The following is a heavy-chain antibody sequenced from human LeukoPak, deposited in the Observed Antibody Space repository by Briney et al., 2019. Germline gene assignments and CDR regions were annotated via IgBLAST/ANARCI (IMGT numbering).Heavy chain of an antibody. Sequence: SETLSLTCAVYGGSFSGYYWSWIRQPPGKGLEWIGKINHSGSTNYNPSLKSRVTISVDTSKNQFSLKLSSVTAADTAVYYCARLRSYYYGSGSYLDYWGQGTLVTVSS. V-gene: IGHV4-34*01. D-gene: IGHD3-10*01. CDR2: INHSGST. CDR1: GGSFSGYY. J-gene: IGHJ4*02. CDR3: ARLRSYYYGSGSYLDY.